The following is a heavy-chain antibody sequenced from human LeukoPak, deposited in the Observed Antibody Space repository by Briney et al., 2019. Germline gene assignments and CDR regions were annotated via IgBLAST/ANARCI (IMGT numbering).Heavy chain of an antibody. CDR1: GFTFSSYW. CDR2: IKQEGSEK. V-gene: IGHV3-7*01. J-gene: IGHJ4*02. CDR3: ARVGRFLEWLVLDY. Sequence: PGGSLRLSCAASGFTFSSYWMSWVRQAPGKGLEWVANIKQEGSEKYYVDSVKGRFTISRDNAKNSLYLQMNSLRAEDTAVYYCARVGRFLEWLVLDYWGQGTLVTVSS. D-gene: IGHD3-3*01.